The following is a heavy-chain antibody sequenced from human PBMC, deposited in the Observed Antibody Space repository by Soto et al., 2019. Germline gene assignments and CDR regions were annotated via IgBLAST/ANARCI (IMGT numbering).Heavy chain of an antibody. CDR3: ARGKGFGELSTFDY. D-gene: IGHD3-10*01. CDR2: IYYSGST. CDR1: GGSISSCGYY. J-gene: IGHJ4*02. V-gene: IGHV4-31*03. Sequence: SETLSLTCTVSGGSISSCGYYWSWIRQHPGKGLEWIGYIYYSGSTYYNPSLKSRVTISVDTSKNQFSLKLSSVTAADTAVYYCARGKGFGELSTFDYWGQGTLVTVSS.